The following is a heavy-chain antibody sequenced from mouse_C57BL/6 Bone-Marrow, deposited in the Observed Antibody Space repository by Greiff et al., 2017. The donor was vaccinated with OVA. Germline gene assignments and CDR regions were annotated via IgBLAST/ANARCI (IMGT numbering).Heavy chain of an antibody. CDR1: GFTFSSYA. D-gene: IGHD2-1*01. CDR2: ISDGGSYT. J-gene: IGHJ4*01. CDR3: ARGGNYGPYAMDY. V-gene: IGHV5-4*03. Sequence: EVMLVESGGGLVKPGGSLKLSCAASGFTFSSYAMSWVRQTPEKRLEWVATISDGGSYTYYPDNVKGRFTISRDNAKNNLYLQMSHLKSEDTAMYYCARGGNYGPYAMDYWGQGTSVTVSS.